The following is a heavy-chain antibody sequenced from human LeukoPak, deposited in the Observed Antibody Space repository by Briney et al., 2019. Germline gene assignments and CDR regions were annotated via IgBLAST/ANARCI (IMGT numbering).Heavy chain of an antibody. CDR2: IYHSGST. CDR1: GYSISSGYY. D-gene: IGHD4-17*01. Sequence: SETLSLTCTVSGYSISSGYYWGWIRQPPGKGLEWIGSIYHSGSTYYNPSLKSRVTISVDTSKNQFSLKLSSVTAADTAVYYCAKTVTVTTSAFDIWGQGTMVTVSS. CDR3: AKTVTVTTSAFDI. V-gene: IGHV4-38-2*02. J-gene: IGHJ3*02.